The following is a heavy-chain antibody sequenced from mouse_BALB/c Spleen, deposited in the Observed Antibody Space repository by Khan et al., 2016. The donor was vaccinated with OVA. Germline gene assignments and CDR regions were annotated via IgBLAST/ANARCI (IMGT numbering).Heavy chain of an antibody. V-gene: IGHV1-5*01. J-gene: IGHJ2*01. Sequence: VQLKQSGTVLARPGASMKMSCKASGYTFTSYWMHWVKQRPGQGLEWIGAIYPGNSDTNYNQKFKGKAKLTAVTSTSTAYMELNSLTNEDSAVYYCTRNGYGNYESWDYWGQGTTLTVSS. CDR2: IYPGNSDT. D-gene: IGHD2-1*01. CDR3: TRNGYGNYESWDY. CDR1: GYTFTSYW.